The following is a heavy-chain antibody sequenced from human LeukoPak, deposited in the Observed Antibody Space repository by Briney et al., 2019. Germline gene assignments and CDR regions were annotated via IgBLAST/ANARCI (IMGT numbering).Heavy chain of an antibody. CDR1: GFTFSSYG. CDR2: ISYDGSNK. D-gene: IGHD6-19*01. J-gene: IGHJ4*02. Sequence: PGGSLRLSCAASGFTFSSYGMHWVRQAPGKGLEWVAVISYDGSNKYYADSVKGRFTISRDNSENTLYLQMNSLRAEDTAVYYCAKEEWLGTFDYWGQGTLVTVSS. V-gene: IGHV3-30*18. CDR3: AKEEWLGTFDY.